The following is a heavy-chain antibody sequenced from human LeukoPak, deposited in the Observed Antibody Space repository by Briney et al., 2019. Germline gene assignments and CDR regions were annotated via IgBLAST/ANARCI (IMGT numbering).Heavy chain of an antibody. CDR2: ISGSGGST. CDR3: TKGDIGSEFDY. Sequence: GGSLGLSCAASGFTFSSYAMSWVRQAPGKGLEWVSAISGSGGSTYYADSVKGRFTISRDNSKNTLYLQMNSLRAEDTAVYYCTKGDIGSEFDYWGQGTLVTVSS. J-gene: IGHJ4*02. CDR1: GFTFSSYA. D-gene: IGHD2-15*01. V-gene: IGHV3-23*01.